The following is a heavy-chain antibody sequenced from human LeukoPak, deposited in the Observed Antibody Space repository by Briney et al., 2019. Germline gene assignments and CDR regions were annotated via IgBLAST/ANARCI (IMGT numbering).Heavy chain of an antibody. D-gene: IGHD3-10*01. J-gene: IGHJ4*02. Sequence: GESLRLSCAASGFIIISYRMSWVRQAPGKGLEWVANINQDGTEKYYVDSVKGRFTISRDNGKNSLYLQMNSLRVEDTAVYYCAKLAKYFYGSETFYFFEHWGQGTPVTASS. CDR3: AKLAKYFYGSETFYFFEH. V-gene: IGHV3-7*01. CDR1: GFIIISYR. CDR2: INQDGTEK.